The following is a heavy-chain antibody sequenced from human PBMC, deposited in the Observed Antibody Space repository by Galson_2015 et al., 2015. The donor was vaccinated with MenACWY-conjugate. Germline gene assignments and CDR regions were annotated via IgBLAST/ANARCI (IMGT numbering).Heavy chain of an antibody. Sequence: QSGAEVKKPGESLKISCKGSGYSFTSYWIGWVRQMPGKGLEWMGIIYPGDSDTRYSPSFQGQVTISADKSISTAYLQWSSLKASDTAMYYCARHRGYSSGWYALDWYFDLWGRGTLVTVSS. CDR1: GYSFTSYW. V-gene: IGHV5-51*01. CDR2: IYPGDSDT. D-gene: IGHD6-19*01. CDR3: ARHRGYSSGWYALDWYFDL. J-gene: IGHJ2*01.